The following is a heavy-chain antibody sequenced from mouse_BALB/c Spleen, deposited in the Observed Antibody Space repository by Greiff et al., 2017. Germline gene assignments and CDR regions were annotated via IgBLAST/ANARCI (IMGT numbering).Heavy chain of an antibody. CDR1: GYTFTSYW. V-gene: IGHV1-5*01. Sequence: EVQLQQSGTVLARPGASVKMSCKASGYTFTSYWMHWVKQRPGQGLEWIGAIYPGNSDTSYNQKFKGKAKLTAVTSTSTAYMELSSLTNEDSAVYYCTGTMITTGDYFDYWGQGTTLTVSS. J-gene: IGHJ2*01. CDR3: TGTMITTGDYFDY. CDR2: IYPGNSDT. D-gene: IGHD2-4*01.